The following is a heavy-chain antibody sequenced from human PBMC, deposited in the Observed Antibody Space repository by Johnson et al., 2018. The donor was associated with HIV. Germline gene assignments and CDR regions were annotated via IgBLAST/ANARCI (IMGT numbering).Heavy chain of an antibody. Sequence: QVQLVESGGGVVQPGRSLRLSCAASGFTFSSYAMHWVRQAPGKGLEWVAVISYDGSYKYYADSVKGRFTISRDNSKNTLYLQMNSLRAEDTAVYYCARGGGYSIAAPSDAFDIWGQGTMVTVSS. J-gene: IGHJ3*02. V-gene: IGHV3-30-3*01. CDR2: ISYDGSYK. D-gene: IGHD6-6*01. CDR1: GFTFSSYA. CDR3: ARGGGYSIAAPSDAFDI.